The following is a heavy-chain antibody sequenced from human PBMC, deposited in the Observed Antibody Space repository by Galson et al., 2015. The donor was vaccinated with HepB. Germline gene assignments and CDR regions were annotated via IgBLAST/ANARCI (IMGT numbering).Heavy chain of an antibody. CDR3: VSDYPSNKIHDSFDF. CDR1: RGSISSYY. Sequence: ETVSLTCTVSRGSISSYYWGWVRQPPGRGLEGIGTIDYTGSAHYNPSLKSRVTVSVDTSKSHVSLNMNSETDADTAVYYCVSDYPSNKIHDSFDFWGQGTVVTVSS. CDR2: IDYTGSA. V-gene: IGHV4-59*05. J-gene: IGHJ3*01. D-gene: IGHD1-26*01.